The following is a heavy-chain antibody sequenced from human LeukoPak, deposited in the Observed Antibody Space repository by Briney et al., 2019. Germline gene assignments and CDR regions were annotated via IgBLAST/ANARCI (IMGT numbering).Heavy chain of an antibody. CDR2: IYTSGST. D-gene: IGHD3-16*02. V-gene: IGHV4-4*07. Sequence: SEPLSLTCTVSGGSIHSYWSWIRQPAGKGLEWIGRIYTSGSTNYNPSLKSRVTMSVDTSKNQFSLKLSSVTAADTAVYYCARVGRGSDYVWGSYRYDAFDIWGQGTMVTVSS. CDR3: ARVGRGSDYVWGSYRYDAFDI. J-gene: IGHJ3*02. CDR1: GGSIHSY.